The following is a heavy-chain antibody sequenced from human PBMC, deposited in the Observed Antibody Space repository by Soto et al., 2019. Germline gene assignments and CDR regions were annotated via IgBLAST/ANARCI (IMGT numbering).Heavy chain of an antibody. CDR3: AGAVTDFDSSGSSVDY. CDR1: GGSISSGNYY. V-gene: IGHV4-61*01. D-gene: IGHD3-22*01. CDR2: IYYSGST. Sequence: SETLSLTCNVSGGSISSGNYYWSWVRQPPGKGLEWIGYIYYSGSTNYNPSLKSRVTISVDTSKNQFSLKLSSVTAADMAVYYCAGAVTDFDSSGSSVDYWGQGTLVTVSS. J-gene: IGHJ4*02.